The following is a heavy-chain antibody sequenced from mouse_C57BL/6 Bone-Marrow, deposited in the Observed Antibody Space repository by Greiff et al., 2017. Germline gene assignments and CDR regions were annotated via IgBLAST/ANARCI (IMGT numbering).Heavy chain of an antibody. V-gene: IGHV1-7*01. CDR2: INPSSGYT. CDR1: GYTFTSYW. Sequence: QVQLQQSGAELAKPGASVKLSCKASGYTFTSYWMHWVKQRPGQGLEWIGYINPSSGYTKYNQKFKDKATLTSDKSSSTAYMQLSSLTYEDSAVYYCARWVYDGYHYFDYWGQGTTLTVSS. CDR3: ARWVYDGYHYFDY. D-gene: IGHD2-3*01. J-gene: IGHJ2*01.